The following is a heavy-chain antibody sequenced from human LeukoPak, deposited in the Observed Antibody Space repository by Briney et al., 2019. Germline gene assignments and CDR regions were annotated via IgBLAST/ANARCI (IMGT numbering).Heavy chain of an antibody. V-gene: IGHV4-61*01. Sequence: SETLSLTCTVSGGSVSSGSYYWSWLRQPPGKGLEWIGYIYYSGSTNYNPSLKSRVTISVDTSKNQFSLKLSSVTAADTAVYYCARGLWPWGQGTLVTVSS. CDR2: IYYSGST. CDR3: ARGLWP. D-gene: IGHD5-18*01. J-gene: IGHJ4*02. CDR1: GGSVSSGSYY.